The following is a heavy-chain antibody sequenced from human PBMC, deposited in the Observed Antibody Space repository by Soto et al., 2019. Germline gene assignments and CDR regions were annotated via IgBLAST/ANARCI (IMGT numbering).Heavy chain of an antibody. CDR2: ITAYNGNT. CDR1: GYTFTSYG. CDR3: TRDFPYGDYGAY. J-gene: IGHJ4*02. V-gene: IGHV1-18*01. Sequence: QVQLVQSGAEVKKPGASVKVSCKASGYTFTSYGISWVRQAPGQGLEWVGWITAYNGNTKYAQKLQGRVNMTTDTSLSTAYMELRSPRSDDTAVYYCTRDFPYGDYGAYWGQGTLVTVAS. D-gene: IGHD4-17*01.